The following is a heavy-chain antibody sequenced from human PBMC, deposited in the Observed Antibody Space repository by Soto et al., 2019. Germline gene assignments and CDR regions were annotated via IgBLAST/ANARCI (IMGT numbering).Heavy chain of an antibody. V-gene: IGHV1-8*01. CDR1: GYTFTSYD. Sequence: ASVKVSCKASGYTFTSYDINWVRQATGQGLEWMGWMNPNSGNTGYAQKFQGRVTMTRNTSISTAYMELSSLRSEDTAVYYCARESPISSRGYGTYYYYGMDVWGQGTRVTSP. CDR3: ARESPISSRGYGTYYYYGMDV. J-gene: IGHJ6*02. D-gene: IGHD3-3*02. CDR2: MNPNSGNT.